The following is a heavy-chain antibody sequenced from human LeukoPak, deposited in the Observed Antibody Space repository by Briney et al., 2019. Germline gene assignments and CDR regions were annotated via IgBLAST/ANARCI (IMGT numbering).Heavy chain of an antibody. CDR1: GGSINSSSYY. V-gene: IGHV4-39*07. D-gene: IGHD3-9*01. J-gene: IGHJ4*02. CDR3: ASLLTGYPPYYFDY. Sequence: SETLSLTCTVSGGSINSSSYYWGWIRQPPGKGLEWIGSIYYSGSTYYNPSLKSRVTISVDTSKNQFSLKLSSVTAADTAVYYCASLLTGYPPYYFDYWGQGTLVTVSS. CDR2: IYYSGST.